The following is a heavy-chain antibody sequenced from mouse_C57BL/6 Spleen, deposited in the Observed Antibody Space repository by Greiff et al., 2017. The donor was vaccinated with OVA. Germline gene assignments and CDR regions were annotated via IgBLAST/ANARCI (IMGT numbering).Heavy chain of an antibody. CDR3: ARSYDGYYAWCAY. D-gene: IGHD2-3*01. CDR1: GYTFTSYW. CDR2: IHPNSGST. Sequence: QVQLQQPGAELVKPGASVKLSCKASGYTFTSYWMHWVKQRPGQGLEWIGMIHPNSGSTNYNEKFKSKATLTVDKSSSTAYMQLSSLTSEDSAVYYCARSYDGYYAWCAYWGQGTLVTVSA. V-gene: IGHV1-64*01. J-gene: IGHJ3*01.